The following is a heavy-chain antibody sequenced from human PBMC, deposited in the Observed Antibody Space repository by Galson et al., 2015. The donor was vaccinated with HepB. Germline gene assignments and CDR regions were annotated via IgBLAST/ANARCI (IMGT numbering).Heavy chain of an antibody. CDR2: IKQDGSEK. Sequence: SLRLSCAASGFTFSSYWMNWVRQAPGKGLEWVANIKQDGSEKYYVDSVKGRFTMSRDNANNSLYLQMNSLRAEDTALYYCARGLVRRYYDFWSGAFNSMDVWGQGTTVTVSS. CDR3: ARGLVRRYYDFWSGAFNSMDV. D-gene: IGHD3-3*01. J-gene: IGHJ6*02. CDR1: GFTFSSYW. V-gene: IGHV3-7*03.